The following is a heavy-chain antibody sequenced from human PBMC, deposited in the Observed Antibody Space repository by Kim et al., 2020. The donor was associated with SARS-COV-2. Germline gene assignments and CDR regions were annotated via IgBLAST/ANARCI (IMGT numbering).Heavy chain of an antibody. CDR1: GFTVSSNY. CDR3: ARDPPGRYYDSSKD. CDR2: IYSGGST. D-gene: IGHD3-22*01. Sequence: GGSLRLSCAASGFTVSSNYMSWVRQAPGKGLEWVSVIYSGGSTYYADSVKGRFTISRDNSKNTLYLQMNSLRAEDTAVYYCARDPPGRYYDSSKDWGQGTLVTVSS. J-gene: IGHJ4*02. V-gene: IGHV3-53*01.